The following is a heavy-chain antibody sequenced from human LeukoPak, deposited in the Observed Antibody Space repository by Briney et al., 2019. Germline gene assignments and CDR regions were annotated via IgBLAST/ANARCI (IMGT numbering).Heavy chain of an antibody. CDR2: ISYDGSNK. J-gene: IGHJ5*02. V-gene: IGHV3-30-3*01. CDR3: ARVYSSSSPGWFDP. Sequence: GGSLRLSCAASGFTFSSYAMHWVRQAPGKGLEWVAVISYDGSNKYYADSVKGRFTISRDNSKNTLYLQMNSLRSDDTAVYYCARVYSSSSPGWFDPWGQGTLVTVSS. CDR1: GFTFSSYA. D-gene: IGHD6-13*01.